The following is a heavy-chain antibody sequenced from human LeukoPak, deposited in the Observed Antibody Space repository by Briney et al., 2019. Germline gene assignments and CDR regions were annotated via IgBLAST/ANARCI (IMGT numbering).Heavy chain of an antibody. D-gene: IGHD3-10*01. Sequence: SQTLSLTCTVSGGSISSYYWNWIRQPPGKGLEWIGYIYYSGSTNYNPSLKSRVTISVDTSKNQFSLKLSSVTAADTAVYYCARVDWSMVRGVIIKTFDYWGQGTLVTVSS. J-gene: IGHJ4*02. CDR1: GGSISSYY. V-gene: IGHV4-59*01. CDR3: ARVDWSMVRGVIIKTFDY. CDR2: IYYSGST.